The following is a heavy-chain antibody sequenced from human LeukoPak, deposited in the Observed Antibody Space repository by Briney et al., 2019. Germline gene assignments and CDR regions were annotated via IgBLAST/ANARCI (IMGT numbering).Heavy chain of an antibody. CDR2: IYTSGST. CDR1: GYSISSGYY. Sequence: SETLSLTCTVSGYSISSGYYWSWIRQPAGKGLEWIGRIYTSGSTNYNPSLKSRGTISVDTSKNQFSLKLSSVTAADTAVYYCARLYGNYQNYFDYWGQGTLVTVSS. D-gene: IGHD1-7*01. CDR3: ARLYGNYQNYFDY. V-gene: IGHV4-4*07. J-gene: IGHJ4*02.